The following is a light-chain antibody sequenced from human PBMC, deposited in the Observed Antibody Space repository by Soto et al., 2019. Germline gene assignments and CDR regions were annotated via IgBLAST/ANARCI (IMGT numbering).Light chain of an antibody. CDR1: QSVSRY. CDR3: QQRSNWPPIN. J-gene: IGKJ5*01. CDR2: DAS. V-gene: IGKV3-11*01. Sequence: EIVLTQAPATLSLSPGERATLSCRASQSVSRYLAWYQQKPGQAPRLLIYDASNRATGIPARFSGSGSGTDFTLTISSLEPEDFAVYSCQQRSNWPPINLGQGTRLEI.